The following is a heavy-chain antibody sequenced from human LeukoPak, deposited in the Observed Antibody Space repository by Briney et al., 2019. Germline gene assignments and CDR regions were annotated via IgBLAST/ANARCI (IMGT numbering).Heavy chain of an antibody. CDR1: GFTFSSYS. J-gene: IGHJ4*02. CDR2: ISSSSSTI. Sequence: GGSLRLSCAASGFTFSSYSMNWVRQASGKGLEWVSYISSSSSTIYYADSVKGRFTISRDNAKNSLYLQMNSLRAEDTAVYYCARDSSGYPAAYYFDYWGQGTLVTVSS. D-gene: IGHD3-22*01. V-gene: IGHV3-48*04. CDR3: ARDSSGYPAAYYFDY.